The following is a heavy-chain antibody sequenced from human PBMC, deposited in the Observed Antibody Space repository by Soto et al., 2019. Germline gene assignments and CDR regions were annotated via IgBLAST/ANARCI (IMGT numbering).Heavy chain of an antibody. J-gene: IGHJ4*02. D-gene: IGHD2-15*01. Sequence: QVQLVESGGGVVQPGRSLRLSCASSGFTLSNYAMHWVRQAPGKGLEWVAVISYDGSNKYYADSVKGRFTIFRDNSKNTLYLQVNSLRAEDTAVYYCTRDLLGGDYWGQGTLVTVSS. CDR3: TRDLLGGDY. CDR2: ISYDGSNK. V-gene: IGHV3-30-3*01. CDR1: GFTLSNYA.